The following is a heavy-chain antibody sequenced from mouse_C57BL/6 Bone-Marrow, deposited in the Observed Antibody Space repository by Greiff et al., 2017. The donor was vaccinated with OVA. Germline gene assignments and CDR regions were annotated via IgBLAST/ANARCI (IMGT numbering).Heavy chain of an antibody. J-gene: IGHJ1*03. CDR2: ISNGGGST. Sequence: VMLVESGGGLVQPGGSLKLSCAASGFTFSDYYMYLVRQTPAKRLEWVAYISNGGGSTYYPDTVKGRFTISRDNAKNTLYLQMSRLKSEDTAMYDCARRDYYGSSYGLDVWGTGTTVTVSS. CDR3: ARRDYYGSSYGLDV. D-gene: IGHD1-1*01. V-gene: IGHV5-12*01. CDR1: GFTFSDYY.